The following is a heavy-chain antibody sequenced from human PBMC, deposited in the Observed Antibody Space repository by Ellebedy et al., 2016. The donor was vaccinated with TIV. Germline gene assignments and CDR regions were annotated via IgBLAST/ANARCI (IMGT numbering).Heavy chain of an antibody. V-gene: IGHV3-23*01. CDR2: ISGSGGST. J-gene: IGHJ4*02. D-gene: IGHD2-2*01. Sequence: GESLKISCAASGFTFSSYAMSWVRQAPGKGLEWVSAISGSGGSTYYADSVKGRFTISRDNSKNTLYLQMNSLRAEDTAVYYCAKDGTSCYDYWGQGTLVTVSS. CDR3: AKDGTSCYDY. CDR1: GFTFSSYA.